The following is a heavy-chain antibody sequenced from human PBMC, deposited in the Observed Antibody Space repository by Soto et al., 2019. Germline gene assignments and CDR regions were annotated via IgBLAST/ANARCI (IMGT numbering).Heavy chain of an antibody. V-gene: IGHV1-69*08. D-gene: IGHD2-2*01. CDR2: IIPILGIA. CDR3: ARDQGYCSSTSCAYFDY. J-gene: IGHJ4*02. CDR1: GGTFSSYT. Sequence: QVQLVQSGAEVKKPGSSVKVSCKASGGTFSSYTISWVRQAPGQGLAWMGRIIPILGIANYAQKFQGRVTITADKSTSTAYMELSSLRSEDTAVYYCARDQGYCSSTSCAYFDYLGQGTLVTVSS.